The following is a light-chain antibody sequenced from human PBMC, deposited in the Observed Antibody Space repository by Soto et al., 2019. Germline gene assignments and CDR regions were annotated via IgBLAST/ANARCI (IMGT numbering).Light chain of an antibody. CDR2: AAS. V-gene: IGKV1-39*01. CDR1: QSISSY. Sequence: DIQMTQSPSSLSASVGDRVTITCRASQSISSYLNWYQQKPGKAPKLLIYAASSLQSGVPSRFSGSGSGTEFTLTISSLQPEDFATYYCQQSYSTPVWTFGQGTKLEIK. CDR3: QQSYSTPVWT. J-gene: IGKJ2*02.